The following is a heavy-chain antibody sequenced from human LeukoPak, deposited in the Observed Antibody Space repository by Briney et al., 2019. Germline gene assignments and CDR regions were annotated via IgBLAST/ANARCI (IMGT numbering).Heavy chain of an antibody. CDR3: ARVDLSWNDNSGYYRDWFDP. CDR2: ISAYNGGT. D-gene: IGHD3-22*01. CDR1: GYTFTSYG. Sequence: ASVKVSCKASGYTFTSYGISWVRQAPGQGLEWMGWISAYNGGTNYAQKLQGRVTMTTDTSTSTAYMEVRSLRSDDTAVYYCARVDLSWNDNSGYYRDWFDPWGQGTLVTVSS. V-gene: IGHV1-18*01. J-gene: IGHJ5*02.